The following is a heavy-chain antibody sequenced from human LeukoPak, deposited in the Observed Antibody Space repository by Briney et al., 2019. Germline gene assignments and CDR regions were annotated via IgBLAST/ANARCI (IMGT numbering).Heavy chain of an antibody. Sequence: GRSLRLSCAASGFTFSSYDIYCVRQAPGKGLEWVTVISYDGSNKYYGDSVKGRFTISRDNSKNTLYLKMNSLRAEDTAVYYCAKEGSNGDFAYWGQGTLVTVSS. CDR2: ISYDGSNK. V-gene: IGHV3-30*18. CDR1: GFTFSSYD. J-gene: IGHJ4*02. CDR3: AKEGSNGDFAY. D-gene: IGHD1-26*01.